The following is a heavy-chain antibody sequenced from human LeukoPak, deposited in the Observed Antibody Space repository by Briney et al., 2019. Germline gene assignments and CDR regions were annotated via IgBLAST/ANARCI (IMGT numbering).Heavy chain of an antibody. CDR2: IYYSGST. CDR3: ARDLRFLEWPASYDAFDI. CDR1: GGSISSCY. Sequence: PSETLSLTCTVSGGSISSCYWSWIRQPPGKGLEWIGYIYYSGSTNYNPSLKSRVTISVDTSKNQFSLKLSSVTAADTAVYYCARDLRFLEWPASYDAFDIWGQGTMVTVSS. V-gene: IGHV4-59*01. D-gene: IGHD3-3*01. J-gene: IGHJ3*02.